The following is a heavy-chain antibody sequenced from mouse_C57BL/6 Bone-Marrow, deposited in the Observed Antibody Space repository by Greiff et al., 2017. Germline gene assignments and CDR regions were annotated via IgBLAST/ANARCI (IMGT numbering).Heavy chain of an antibody. CDR1: GYSITSGYD. J-gene: IGHJ3*01. V-gene: IGHV3-1*01. D-gene: IGHD1-1*01. CDR3: ARGGYYYGSSYLAWFAY. Sequence: EVQLQESGPGMVKPSQSLSLTCTVTGYSITSGYDWHWIRHFPGNKLEWMGYISYSGSTNYNPSLKSRISFTHDTSKNHFFLKLNSVTTEDTATYYCARGGYYYGSSYLAWFAYWGQGTLVTVSA. CDR2: ISYSGST.